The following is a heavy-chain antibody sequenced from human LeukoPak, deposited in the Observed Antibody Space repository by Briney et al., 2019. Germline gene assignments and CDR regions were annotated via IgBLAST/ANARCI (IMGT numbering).Heavy chain of an antibody. V-gene: IGHV4-4*08. CDR3: ARERYYYYYMDV. J-gene: IGHJ6*03. CDR1: GGSISSYY. Sequence: SETLSLTCTVSGGSISSYYWSWIRQPPGKGLEWIGRIYTSGSTNYNPSLKSRVTISVDTSKNQFSLKLSSVTAADTAVYYCARERYYYYYMDVWGKGTTVTISS. CDR2: IYTSGST.